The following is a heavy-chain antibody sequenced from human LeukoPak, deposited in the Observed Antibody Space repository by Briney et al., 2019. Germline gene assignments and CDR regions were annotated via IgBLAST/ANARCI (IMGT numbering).Heavy chain of an antibody. D-gene: IGHD3-10*01. Sequence: SETLSLTCTVSGGSISSYYWSWIRQPPGKGLEWIGYIYYSGSTNYNPSLKSRVTISVDTSKNQFSLKPSPVTAADTAVYYCARKDHRGAENFFDYWGQGTLVTVSS. V-gene: IGHV4-59*08. J-gene: IGHJ4*02. CDR1: GGSISSYY. CDR2: IYYSGST. CDR3: ARKDHRGAENFFDY.